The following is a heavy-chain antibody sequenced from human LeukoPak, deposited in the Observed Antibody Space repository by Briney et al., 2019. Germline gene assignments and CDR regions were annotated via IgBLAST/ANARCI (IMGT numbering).Heavy chain of an antibody. CDR2: IHPNSGGT. V-gene: IGHV1-2*04. Sequence: ASVKVSCKASGYIFTDYYMHWVRQVTGQGPEWMGWIHPNSGGTNYAQKFQGWVTMTRDTSISTAYVDLSRLTSDDTAIYYCARGLINGHDFDYWGQGTLVTVSS. CDR3: ARGLINGHDFDY. J-gene: IGHJ4*02. D-gene: IGHD1-20*01. CDR1: GYIFTDYY.